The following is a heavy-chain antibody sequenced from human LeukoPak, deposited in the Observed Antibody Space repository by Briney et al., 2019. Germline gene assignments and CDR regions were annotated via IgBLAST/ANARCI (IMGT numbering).Heavy chain of an antibody. Sequence: GGSLRLSCAASGFTFSSYAMSWVRQAPGKGLEWVSAISGSGGSTYYGDSVKGRFTISRDNSKNTLYLQMNSLRAEDTAVYYCARNLRYCSGGSCYSDNWFDPWGQGTLVTVSS. J-gene: IGHJ5*02. CDR1: GFTFSSYA. CDR2: ISGSGGST. D-gene: IGHD2-15*01. V-gene: IGHV3-23*01. CDR3: ARNLRYCSGGSCYSDNWFDP.